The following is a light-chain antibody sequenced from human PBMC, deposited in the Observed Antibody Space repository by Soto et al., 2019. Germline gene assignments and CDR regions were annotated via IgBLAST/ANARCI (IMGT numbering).Light chain of an antibody. J-gene: IGLJ1*01. CDR3: TSHAGSNNYV. CDR1: SSDVGGYNY. Sequence: QSALTQPPSASGSPGQSVTISCTGTSSDVGGYNYVSWYQQHPGKAPKLITSEVSKRPSGVPDRLSGSKSGNTASLTVSGLQAEDEADYYCTSHAGSNNYVFGTGTKVTVL. V-gene: IGLV2-8*01. CDR2: EVS.